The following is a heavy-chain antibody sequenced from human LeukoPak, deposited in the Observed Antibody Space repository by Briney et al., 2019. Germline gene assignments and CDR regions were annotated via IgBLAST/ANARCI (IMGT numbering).Heavy chain of an antibody. J-gene: IGHJ4*02. D-gene: IGHD3-22*01. V-gene: IGHV1-46*01. CDR2: INPSGGST. CDR3: ARDPQATVYRSGHIDY. Sequence: ASVKVSCKAFGYTFTSYYLHWVRQAPGQGFEWMGIINPSGGSTSYAQKFQGRVTMTRDMSTSTLYMGLSGLRSEDTAVYYCARDPQATVYRSGHIDYWGQGTLVTVSS. CDR1: GYTFTSYY.